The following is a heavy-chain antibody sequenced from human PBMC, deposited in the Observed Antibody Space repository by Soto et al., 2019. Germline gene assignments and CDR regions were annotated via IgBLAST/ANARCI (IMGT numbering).Heavy chain of an antibody. J-gene: IGHJ4*02. CDR1: GFTFSSSA. CDR3: TTLRGGSRGSARY. Sequence: EVQLLESGGDLVQPGGSLRLSCAASGFTFSSSAMNWVRQAPGKGLEWVSSVIASGDTTYYADSVRGRFTISRANYKSPVFLHMISLRAEDTAKYYCTTLRGGSRGSARYCGQVTLVTVAS. CDR2: VIASGDTT. V-gene: IGHV3-23*01. D-gene: IGHD3-10*01.